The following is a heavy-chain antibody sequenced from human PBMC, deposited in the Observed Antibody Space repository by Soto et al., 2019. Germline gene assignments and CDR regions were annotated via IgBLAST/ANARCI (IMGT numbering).Heavy chain of an antibody. V-gene: IGHV3-33*01. CDR2: IWPDGSNR. CDR3: ARAAWFYYGMDV. J-gene: IGHJ6*02. Sequence: GGSLRLSCATSGFIFNTYGMHWVRQAPGKGLEWVAVIWPDGSNRYYADSVGGQFTISRDNSKNTLFLQMNSLSAEDTAVYYCARAAWFYYGMDVWGQGTTVTVSS. D-gene: IGHD3-22*01. CDR1: GFIFNTYG.